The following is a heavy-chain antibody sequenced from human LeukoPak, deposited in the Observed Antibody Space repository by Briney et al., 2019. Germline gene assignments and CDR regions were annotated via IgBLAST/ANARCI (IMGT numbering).Heavy chain of an antibody. J-gene: IGHJ4*02. D-gene: IGHD3-9*01. Sequence: QTRGSLRLSCAASGFTFSSYGMHWVRQAPGKGLEWVAFIRYDGSNKYYADSVKGRFTISRDNSKNTLYLQMNSLRAEDTAVYYCAKTTYDILTGYFNWGQGTLVTVSS. CDR1: GFTFSSYG. CDR2: IRYDGSNK. V-gene: IGHV3-30*02. CDR3: AKTTYDILTGYFN.